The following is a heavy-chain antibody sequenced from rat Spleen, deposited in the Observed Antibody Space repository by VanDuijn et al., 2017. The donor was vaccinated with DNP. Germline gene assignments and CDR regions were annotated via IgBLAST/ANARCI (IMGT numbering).Heavy chain of an antibody. CDR3: ARLENSRVAY. J-gene: IGHJ3*01. CDR1: GFPLISNS. V-gene: IGHV2-1*01. D-gene: IGHD3-2*01. CDR2: IWSGGST. Sequence: QVQLKESGPGLVQPSQTLSLTCTVSGFPLISNSVHWVRQPPGKGLEWVGAIWSGGSTDYNSTLKSQLSISRDTSKSQVFLTMNSLETEDTAMYFCARLENSRVAYWGQGTLVTVSS.